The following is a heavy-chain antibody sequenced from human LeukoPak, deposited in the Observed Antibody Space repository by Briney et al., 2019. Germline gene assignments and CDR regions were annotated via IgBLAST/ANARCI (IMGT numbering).Heavy chain of an antibody. D-gene: IGHD3-22*01. V-gene: IGHV3-21*01. J-gene: IGHJ3*02. CDR2: ISSSSSYI. CDR3: ARDREYDSSGYYDDAFDI. CDR1: GFTFSIYD. Sequence: GGSLRLSCAASGFTFSIYDMHWVRQAPGKGLEWVSSISSSSSYIYYADSVKGRFTISRDNAKNSLYLQMNSLRAEDTAVYYCARDREYDSSGYYDDAFDIWGQGTMVTVSS.